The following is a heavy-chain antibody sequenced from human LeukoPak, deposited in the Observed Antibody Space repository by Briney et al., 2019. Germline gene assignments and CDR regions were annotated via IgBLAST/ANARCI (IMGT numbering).Heavy chain of an antibody. D-gene: IGHD6-13*01. Sequence: KPSETLSLTCAVSGSSISSGGYSWSWIRQPPGQGLEWIGYIYHSGSTYYNPSLKSRVTISVDRSKNQFSLKLSSVTAADTAVYYCAATKKAAAAFDIWGQGTMVTVSS. CDR2: IYHSGST. J-gene: IGHJ3*02. V-gene: IGHV4-30-2*01. CDR1: GSSISSGGYS. CDR3: AATKKAAAAFDI.